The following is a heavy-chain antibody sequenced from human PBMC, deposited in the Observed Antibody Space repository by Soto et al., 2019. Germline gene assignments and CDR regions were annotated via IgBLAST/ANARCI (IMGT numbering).Heavy chain of an antibody. CDR3: ARDGASMVRAWWFDP. V-gene: IGHV4-30-4*01. CDR2: IYYTGST. D-gene: IGHD5-18*01. CDR1: GGSISSGDYY. Sequence: SETLSLTCTVSGGSISSGDYYWSWIRQPPGKGLEWIGYIYYTGSTYYNPSLKSRATMSVDTAQNQFSRRLRSVTAADTAVYYCARDGASMVRAWWFDPWGQGTLVTVSS. J-gene: IGHJ5*02.